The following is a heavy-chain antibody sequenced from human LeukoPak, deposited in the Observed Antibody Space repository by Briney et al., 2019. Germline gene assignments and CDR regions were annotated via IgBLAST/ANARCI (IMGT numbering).Heavy chain of an antibody. Sequence: SGGSLRLPCAASGFTFSSYAMSWVRQAPGKGLEWVSAISGSGGSTYYADSVKGRFTISRDNSKNTLYLQMNSLRAEDTAVYYCAKDMVFGELSHFDYWGQGTLVTVSS. J-gene: IGHJ4*02. D-gene: IGHD3-10*02. CDR1: GFTFSSYA. CDR3: AKDMVFGELSHFDY. CDR2: ISGSGGST. V-gene: IGHV3-23*01.